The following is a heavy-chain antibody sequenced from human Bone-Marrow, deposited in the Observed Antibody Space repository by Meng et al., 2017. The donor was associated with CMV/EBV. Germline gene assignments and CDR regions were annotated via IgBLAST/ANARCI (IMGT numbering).Heavy chain of an antibody. J-gene: IGHJ5*02. CDR2: IHPNSGGT. CDR3: ARERDNWNDGGNWFDP. D-gene: IGHD1-20*01. V-gene: IGHV1-2*02. Sequence: SGYTFTGYYMHWVRQAPGQGLEWMGWIHPNSGGTNYAQKFQGRVTMTRDTSISTAYMELSRLRSDDTAVYYCARERDNWNDGGNWFDPWGQGTLVTVSS. CDR1: GYTFTGYY.